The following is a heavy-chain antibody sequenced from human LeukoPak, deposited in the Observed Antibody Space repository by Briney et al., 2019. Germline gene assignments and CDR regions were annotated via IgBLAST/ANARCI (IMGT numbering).Heavy chain of an antibody. J-gene: IGHJ1*01. CDR2: ISSSSSYI. CDR1: GFTFSSYS. V-gene: IGHV3-21*01. D-gene: IGHD2-2*02. CDR3: ARGLGYCTTTSCYNEH. Sequence: GGSLRLSCAASGFTFSSYSMNWVRQAPGKGLEWVSSISSSSSYIYYADSVKGRFTISRDSAKNSLYLQMNSLRVEDTAVYYCARGLGYCTTTSCYNEHWGQGTLVTVSS.